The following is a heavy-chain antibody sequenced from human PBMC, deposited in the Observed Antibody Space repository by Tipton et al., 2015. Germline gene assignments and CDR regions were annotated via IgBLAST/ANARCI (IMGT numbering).Heavy chain of an antibody. Sequence: TLSLTCTVSGGSISSYYWSWIRQPPGKGLEWMGHIYYSGSTNYNPSLKSRVTISVDTSKNQFSLKLRSVTAADTAVYYCARVGYTYGLYWYFDLWGRGTLFTVSS. J-gene: IGHJ2*01. CDR3: ARVGYTYGLYWYFDL. CDR1: GGSISSYY. V-gene: IGHV4-59*01. D-gene: IGHD5-18*01. CDR2: IYYSGST.